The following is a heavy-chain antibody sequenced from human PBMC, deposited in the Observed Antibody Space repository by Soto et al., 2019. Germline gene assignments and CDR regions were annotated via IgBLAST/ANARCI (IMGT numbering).Heavy chain of an antibody. Sequence: PSETLSLTCAVSGGSISSSNWWSWVRQPPGKGLEWIGEIYPSGSTNYNPSLKSRVTISLDKSKNQFSLKLTSVTAADTAVYYCARGRNQPLAWLDYWGQGTLVTVSS. CDR3: ARGRNQPLAWLDY. J-gene: IGHJ4*02. CDR1: GGSISSSNW. V-gene: IGHV4-4*02. CDR2: IYPSGST. D-gene: IGHD2-2*01.